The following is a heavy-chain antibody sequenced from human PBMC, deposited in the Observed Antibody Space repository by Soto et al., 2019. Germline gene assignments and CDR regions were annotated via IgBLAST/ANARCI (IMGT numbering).Heavy chain of an antibody. CDR1: GYTLTELS. D-gene: IGHD2-15*01. V-gene: IGHV1-24*01. CDR3: ATASRYCSGGSCYFVRYFDY. J-gene: IGHJ4*02. Sequence: ASVKVSCKVSGYTLTELSMHWVRQAPGKGLEWMGGFDPEDGETIYAQKFQGRVTMTEDTSTDTAYMELGSLRSVDTAGYYVATASRYCSGGSCYFVRYFDYWGQGTLVTVSS. CDR2: FDPEDGET.